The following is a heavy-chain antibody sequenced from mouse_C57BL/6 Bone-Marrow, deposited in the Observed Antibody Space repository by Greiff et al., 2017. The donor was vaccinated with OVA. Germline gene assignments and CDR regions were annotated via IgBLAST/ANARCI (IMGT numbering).Heavy chain of an antibody. J-gene: IGHJ4*01. CDR3: ARVEKWAMDY. CDR1: GFTFSDYY. D-gene: IGHD1-3*01. CDR2: ISNGGGST. Sequence: EVHLVESGGGLVQPGGSLKLSCAASGFTFSDYYMYWVRQTPEKRLEWVAYISNGGGSTYYPDTVKGRFTISRDNAKNTLYLQMSRLKSEDTAMYYCARVEKWAMDYWGQGTSVTVSS. V-gene: IGHV5-12*01.